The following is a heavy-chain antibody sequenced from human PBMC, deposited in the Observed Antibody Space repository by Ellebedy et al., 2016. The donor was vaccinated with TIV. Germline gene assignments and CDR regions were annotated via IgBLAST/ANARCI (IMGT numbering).Heavy chain of an antibody. D-gene: IGHD1-26*01. CDR1: GGSFSGYY. CDR2: INHSGST. J-gene: IGHJ6*02. V-gene: IGHV4-34*01. CDR3: ARDSRSWDYYYGMDV. Sequence: SETLSLXCAVYGGSFSGYYWSWIRQPPGKGLEWIGEINHSGSTNYNPSLKSRVTISVDTSKNQFSLKLSSVTAADTAVYYCARDSRSWDYYYGMDVWGQGTTVTVSS.